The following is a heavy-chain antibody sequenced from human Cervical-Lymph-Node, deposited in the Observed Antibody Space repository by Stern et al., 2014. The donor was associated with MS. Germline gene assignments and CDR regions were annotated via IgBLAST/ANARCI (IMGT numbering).Heavy chain of an antibody. Sequence: MQLVESGGGVVQPGRSLRLSCAASGFTLSSYGIHWVRQAPGKGLGWVAVISYDGSDTFYADSVKGRFTISRDNSKNTVDLQMNSLRAEDTAVYHCAKDRYYDFWSGSKSMDVWGLGTTVTVSS. J-gene: IGHJ6*02. CDR2: ISYDGSDT. CDR1: GFTLSSYG. D-gene: IGHD3-3*01. CDR3: AKDRYYDFWSGSKSMDV. V-gene: IGHV3-30*18.